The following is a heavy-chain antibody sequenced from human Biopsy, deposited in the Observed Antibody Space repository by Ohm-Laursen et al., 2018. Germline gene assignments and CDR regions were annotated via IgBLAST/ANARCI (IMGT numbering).Heavy chain of an antibody. V-gene: IGHV1-2*02. CDR3: ARDRMVTIITLVRADTFDI. J-gene: IGHJ3*02. CDR2: VNPNSGAT. CDR1: GYTFTDYS. Sequence: ATVKISCKASGYTFTDYSLHWVRQAPGQGLEWMGWVNPNSGATNYAQKFQGRVTMTSDTSISTAYIELRRLISDDTAVYFCARDRMVTIITLVRADTFDIWGQGTLVAVSS. D-gene: IGHD3-10*01.